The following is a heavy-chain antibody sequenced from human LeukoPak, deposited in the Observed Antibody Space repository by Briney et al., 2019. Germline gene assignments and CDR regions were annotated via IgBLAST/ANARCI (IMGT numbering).Heavy chain of an antibody. D-gene: IGHD2-21*02. Sequence: ASVKVSRKTSGYTFTNNDIHWVRQAPGQALEWMGWMHPDTGDTGYAQKFQGRVIMTRDTSISTAYMELSSLRPDDTAVYYCARHFGTADNFDYWGQGTLLIVSS. CDR1: GYTFTNND. CDR3: ARHFGTADNFDY. CDR2: MHPDTGDT. V-gene: IGHV1-8*01. J-gene: IGHJ4*02.